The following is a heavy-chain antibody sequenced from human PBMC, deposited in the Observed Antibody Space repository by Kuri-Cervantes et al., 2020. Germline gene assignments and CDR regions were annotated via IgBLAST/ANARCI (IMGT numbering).Heavy chain of an antibody. V-gene: IGHV3-53*01. CDR2: IYSGAGT. D-gene: IGHD1-1*01. CDR3: ARVTRYLYYYYYKDV. CDR1: GFTVSSTY. J-gene: IGHJ6*03. Sequence: GESLKISCAASGFTVSSTYMSWVRQAPGKGLESISLIYSGAGTYFADSVKGRFSISRHNSRNTLYLQMDSLRAEDTAVYYCARVTRYLYYYYYKDVWGKGTSVTVSS.